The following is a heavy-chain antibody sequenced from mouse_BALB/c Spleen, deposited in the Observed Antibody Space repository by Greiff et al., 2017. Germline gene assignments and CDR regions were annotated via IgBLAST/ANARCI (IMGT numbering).Heavy chain of an antibody. D-gene: IGHD1-1*01. Sequence: QVTLKVSGPGILQPSQTLSLTCSFSGFSLSTSGMGVSWIRQPSGKGLEWLAHIYWDDDKRYNPSLKSRLTISKDTSSNQVFLKITSVDTADTATYYCARNYGSSYYAMDYWGQGTSVTVSS. V-gene: IGHV8-12*01. CDR3: ARNYGSSYYAMDY. CDR2: IYWDDDK. J-gene: IGHJ4*01. CDR1: GFSLSTSGMG.